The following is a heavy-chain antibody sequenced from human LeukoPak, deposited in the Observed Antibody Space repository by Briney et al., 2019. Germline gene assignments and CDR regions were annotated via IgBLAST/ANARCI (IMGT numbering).Heavy chain of an antibody. V-gene: IGHV1-69*13. CDR1: GGTFSSYA. D-gene: IGHD1-7*01. Sequence: SVKVSCKASGGTFSSYAISWVRQAPGQGLEWMGGIIPIFGTANYAQKFQGRVTITADESTSTAYMELSSLRSEDTAVYYCARALELRSKFDPWGQGTLVTVTS. J-gene: IGHJ5*02. CDR3: ARALELRSKFDP. CDR2: IIPIFGTA.